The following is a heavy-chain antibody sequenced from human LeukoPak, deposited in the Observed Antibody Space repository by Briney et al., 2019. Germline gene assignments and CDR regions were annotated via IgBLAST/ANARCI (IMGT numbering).Heavy chain of an antibody. CDR1: GYTFTSFG. D-gene: IGHD3-22*01. V-gene: IGHV1-18*01. Sequence: GASVKVSCKASGYTFTSFGISWVRQAPGQGLEWMGWISAYNGNTNYAQKLQGRVTMTTDTSTSTAYMELRSLRSDDTAVYYCARVYFVSDSSGHDAFDIWGQGTMVTVSS. J-gene: IGHJ3*02. CDR3: ARVYFVSDSSGHDAFDI. CDR2: ISAYNGNT.